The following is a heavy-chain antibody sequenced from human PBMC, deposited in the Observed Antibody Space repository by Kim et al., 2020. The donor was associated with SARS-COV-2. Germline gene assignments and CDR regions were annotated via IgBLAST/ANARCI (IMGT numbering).Heavy chain of an antibody. CDR3: AKGGEMATTSRYFDY. V-gene: IGHV3-23*01. CDR1: GFSFSSYA. J-gene: IGHJ4*02. Sequence: GGSLRLSCAASGFSFSSYAMGWVRQAAEKGLEWVALISRSGDRTDYADSVKGRFTISRDISTSTLYIQMNSLTAEDTALYYCAKGGEMATTSRYFDYWGQGSLVTVSS. CDR2: ISRSGDRT. D-gene: IGHD3-16*01.